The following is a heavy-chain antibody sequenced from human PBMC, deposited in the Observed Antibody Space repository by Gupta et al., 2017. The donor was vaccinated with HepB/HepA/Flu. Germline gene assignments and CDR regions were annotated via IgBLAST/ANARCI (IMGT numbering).Heavy chain of an antibody. CDR3: ARDSEGGYSYVDY. D-gene: IGHD5-18*01. CDR1: GYTFPTYY. CDR2: INPTGGST. V-gene: IGHV1-46*01. J-gene: IGHJ4*02. Sequence: QVQLVQSGAEVKKPGASVKVSCKASGYTFPTYYMHWVRQSPGQGLEWMGIINPTGGSTSYAQQFQGRVTMTRDTSTRTVYMELSSLRSEDTAVYYCARDSEGGYSYVDYWGQGTLVTVSS.